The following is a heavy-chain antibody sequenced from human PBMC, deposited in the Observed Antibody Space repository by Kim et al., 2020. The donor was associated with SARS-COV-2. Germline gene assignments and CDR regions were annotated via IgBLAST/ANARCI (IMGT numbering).Heavy chain of an antibody. D-gene: IGHD3-10*01. CDR3: TRHYYNSGSYPV. J-gene: IGHJ4*02. Sequence: THYAATVKGRFTISRDDSKNTVDLQMNSLKTEDTAVYYCTRHYYNSGSYPVWGQGTLVTVSS. CDR2: T. V-gene: IGHV3-15*01.